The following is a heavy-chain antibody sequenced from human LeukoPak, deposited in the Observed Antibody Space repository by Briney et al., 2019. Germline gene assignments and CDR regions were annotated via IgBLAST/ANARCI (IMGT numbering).Heavy chain of an antibody. Sequence: ASVKVSCKVSGYTLTELSMHWVRQAPGKGLEWIGGFDPEDGETIYAQKFQGRVTMTEDTSTDTAYMELSSLRSEDTAVYYCATGTIRFLEWLNYMDVWGKGTTVTVSS. D-gene: IGHD3-3*01. CDR2: FDPEDGET. V-gene: IGHV1-24*01. CDR1: GYTLTELS. J-gene: IGHJ6*03. CDR3: ATGTIRFLEWLNYMDV.